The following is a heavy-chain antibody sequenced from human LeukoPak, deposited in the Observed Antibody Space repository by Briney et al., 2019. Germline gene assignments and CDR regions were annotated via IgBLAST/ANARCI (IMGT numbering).Heavy chain of an antibody. CDR3: ARHNPHFDY. V-gene: IGHV3-48*03. CDR1: GFTFSSYE. J-gene: IGHJ4*02. Sequence: GGSLRLSCAASGFTFSSYEMNWVRQAPGKGLEWVSYISSSGSTIYYADSVKGRFTISRDNAKSSLYLQMNSLRAEDTAVYYCARHNPHFDYWGQETLVTVSS. D-gene: IGHD5-24*01. CDR2: ISSSGSTI.